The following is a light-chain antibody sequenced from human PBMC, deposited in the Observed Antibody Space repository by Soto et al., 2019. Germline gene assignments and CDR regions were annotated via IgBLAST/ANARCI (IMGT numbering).Light chain of an antibody. V-gene: IGKV1-5*03. CDR2: KAS. CDR1: QGISSW. CDR3: QQYHSYWT. J-gene: IGKJ1*01. Sequence: DIQMTQSPSTLSASVGDRVTITGRASQGISSWLAWYQQKPGKAPKLLIYKASSLESGVPSRFSGSGSGTEFTLTISSLQPDDFATYYCQQYHSYWTFGQGTKVEIK.